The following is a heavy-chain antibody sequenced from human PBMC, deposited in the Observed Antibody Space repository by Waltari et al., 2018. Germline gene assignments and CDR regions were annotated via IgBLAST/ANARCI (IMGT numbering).Heavy chain of an antibody. CDR3: ARDVSGYDWARAFDI. CDR1: GFTFSSYS. D-gene: IGHD5-12*01. CDR2: SRSSRRYI. J-gene: IGHJ3*02. V-gene: IGHV3-21*01. Sequence: EVQLVESGGGLVKPGGSLRLSCAASGFTFSSYSMNWVRQAPGKGLEWVSDSRSSRRYIYYGDAWKGRFTISRDNAKNPLYLQMNSLRAADTAVYYCARDVSGYDWARAFDIWGQGTMVTVSS.